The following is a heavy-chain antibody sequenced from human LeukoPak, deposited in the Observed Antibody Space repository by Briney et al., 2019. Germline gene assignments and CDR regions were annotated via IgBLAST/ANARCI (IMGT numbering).Heavy chain of an antibody. J-gene: IGHJ3*02. Sequence: ASVKVSCKASGVTFGSYDFTFTSYAISWVRQAPGQGLEWMGGTIPIYGRANYPQKFQGRVSVTADESTRTVTMQLSSLRSEDTAVYYCAGFFYDSSNDAFDIWGQGTVVTVS. CDR3: AGFFYDSSNDAFDI. CDR2: TIPIYGRA. V-gene: IGHV1-69*13. D-gene: IGHD3-22*01. CDR1: GVTFGSYDFTFTSYA.